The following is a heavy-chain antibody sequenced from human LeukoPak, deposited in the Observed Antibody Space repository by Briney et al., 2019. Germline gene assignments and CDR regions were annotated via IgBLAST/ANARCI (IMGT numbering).Heavy chain of an antibody. J-gene: IGHJ5*02. Sequence: PSETLSLTCTVSGGSLRSYFWNWFRQPPGQGLEWIAYIHSSGYTNYNPYLQRRVTISVDTSKNQFSLKVASVTAADTAIYYCAQRQGPTSGSYDYFDPWGPGAPVTVSS. CDR3: AQRQGPTSGSYDYFDP. CDR2: IHSSGYT. V-gene: IGHV4-4*09. D-gene: IGHD1-26*01. CDR1: GGSLRSYF.